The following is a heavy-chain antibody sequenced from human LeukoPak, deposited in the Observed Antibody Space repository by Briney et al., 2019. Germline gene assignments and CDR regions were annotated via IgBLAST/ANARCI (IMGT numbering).Heavy chain of an antibody. CDR1: GFTFNSYW. J-gene: IGHJ4*02. Sequence: GGSLRLSCAASGFTFNSYWMSWVRQAPGKGLEWVAFIQYDGSNKYYADSVKGRFTISRDNSKNTLYLQLNSLRAEDTAVYYCARGFHLYFDYWGQGTLVTVSS. CDR2: IQYDGSNK. V-gene: IGHV3-30*02. D-gene: IGHD5-12*01. CDR3: ARGFHLYFDY.